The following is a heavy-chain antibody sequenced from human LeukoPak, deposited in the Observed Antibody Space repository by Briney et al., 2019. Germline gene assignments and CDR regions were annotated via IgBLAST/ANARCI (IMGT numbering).Heavy chain of an antibody. D-gene: IGHD3-22*01. V-gene: IGHV3-23*01. J-gene: IGHJ4*02. Sequence: PGGSLRLSCAASGFTFSRYAMSWVRQAPGKGLEWVSALSGSGGSTYYADSVKGRFTISRDNSKNTLYLYMNSLRAEDTAVCYCAKGTEYYYDSSAYYRHWGQGTLVTVSS. CDR2: LSGSGGST. CDR3: AKGTEYYYDSSAYYRH. CDR1: GFTFSRYA.